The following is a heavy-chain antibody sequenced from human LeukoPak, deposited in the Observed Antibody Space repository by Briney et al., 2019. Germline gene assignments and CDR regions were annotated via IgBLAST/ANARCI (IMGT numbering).Heavy chain of an antibody. J-gene: IGHJ4*02. CDR2: INSDGSST. CDR3: VRKGAVVGPDY. V-gene: IGHV3-74*01. CDR1: GFTVSSYW. Sequence: GGSLRLSCAASGFTVSSYWMHWVRQAPGKGLVWVSRINSDGSSTSYADSVKGRFTISRDNSKNTLYLQMNSLRAEDTAVYYCVRKGAVVGPDYWGQGTLVTVSS. D-gene: IGHD1-26*01.